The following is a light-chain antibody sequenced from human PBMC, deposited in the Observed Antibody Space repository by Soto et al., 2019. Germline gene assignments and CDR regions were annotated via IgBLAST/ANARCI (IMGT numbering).Light chain of an antibody. J-gene: IGKJ4*01. CDR2: DAS. CDR3: QQRSNWPLLT. CDR1: QSVSSY. Sequence: EIVLTQSPANLSLSPGERATLSCRASQSVSSYLAWYQQKPGQAPRLLIHDASNRATGIPARFSGSGSGTDFTLTISSLEPEDFAVYYCQQRSNWPLLTFGGGTKVEIK. V-gene: IGKV3-11*01.